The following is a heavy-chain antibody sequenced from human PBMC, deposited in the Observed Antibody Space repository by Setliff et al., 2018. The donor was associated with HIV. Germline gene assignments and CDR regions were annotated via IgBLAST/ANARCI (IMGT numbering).Heavy chain of an antibody. Sequence: PGGSLRLSCAASGFAFGSFAMSWIRQAPGKALEWVSSITDDGLSTFYAGSVRGRFTVSRDNSRNTLFLQMNSLRGEDTALYYCALGGLSSGWGVSWGQGTLVTVS. CDR3: ALGGLSSGWGVS. CDR2: ITDDGLST. J-gene: IGHJ5*02. CDR1: GFAFGSFA. V-gene: IGHV3-23*01. D-gene: IGHD6-19*01.